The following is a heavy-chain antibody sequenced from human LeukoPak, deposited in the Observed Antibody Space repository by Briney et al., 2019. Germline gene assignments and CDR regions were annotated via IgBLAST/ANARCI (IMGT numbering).Heavy chain of an antibody. D-gene: IGHD6-13*01. Sequence: GGSLRLSCTASGFAFGGYAMSWVRQAPGKGLEWVSSISGGSEDTYYAGSVKGRFTISRDNSKSTLYLQMNSLRAEDTAVYYCARTIAQYSNSWLYFYYGLDVWGQGTTVTVS. CDR1: GFAFGGYA. J-gene: IGHJ6*02. CDR3: ARTIAQYSNSWLYFYYGLDV. CDR2: ISGGSEDT. V-gene: IGHV3-23*01.